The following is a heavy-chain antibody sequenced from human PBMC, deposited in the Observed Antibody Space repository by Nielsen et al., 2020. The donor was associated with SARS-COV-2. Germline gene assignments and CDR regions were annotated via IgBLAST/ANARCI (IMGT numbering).Heavy chain of an antibody. CDR3: ARAGYYDSSGQHWFDP. J-gene: IGHJ5*02. Sequence: GGSLRLSCAASGFTFSDYYMSWIRQAPGKGLEWVSYISSSSSYTNYADSVKGRFTISRDNAKNSLYLQMNSLRAEDTAVYYCARAGYYDSSGQHWFDPWGQGTLVTVSS. CDR1: GFTFSDYY. D-gene: IGHD3-22*01. V-gene: IGHV3-11*06. CDR2: ISSSSSYT.